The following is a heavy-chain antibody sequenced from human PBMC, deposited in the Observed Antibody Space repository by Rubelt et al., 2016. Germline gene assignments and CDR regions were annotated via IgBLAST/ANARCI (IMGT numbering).Heavy chain of an antibody. CDR1: GYTFTGYY. J-gene: IGHJ5*02. CDR2: INPNSGGT. Sequence: QVQLVQSGAEVKKPGASVKVSCKASGYTFTGYYMHWVRQAPGQGLEWMGWINPNSGGTNYAQKFQGWVTMTRDTSISTAYMELSRLRSDDKAVYYCARGRGDFWSGYHNWFDPWGQGTLVTVSS. V-gene: IGHV1-2*04. D-gene: IGHD3-3*01. CDR3: ARGRGDFWSGYHNWFDP.